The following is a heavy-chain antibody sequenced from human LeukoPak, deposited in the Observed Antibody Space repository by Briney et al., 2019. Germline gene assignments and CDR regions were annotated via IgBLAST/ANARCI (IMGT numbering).Heavy chain of an antibody. CDR1: GGTFSSYA. V-gene: IGHV1-69*13. CDR3: ARGLNRYHYYDSSGFLDY. D-gene: IGHD3-22*01. CDR2: IIPIFGTA. Sequence: SVKVSCKASGGTFSSYAISWVRQAPGQGLEWMGGIIPIFGTANYAQKFQGRVTITADESTSTAYMELSSLRSEDTAVYYCARGLNRYHYYDSSGFLDYWGQGTLVTVSS. J-gene: IGHJ4*02.